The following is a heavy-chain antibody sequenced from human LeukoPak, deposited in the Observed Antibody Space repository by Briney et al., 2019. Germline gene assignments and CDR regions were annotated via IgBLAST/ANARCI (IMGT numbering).Heavy chain of an antibody. CDR3: GRNRLGKALDI. V-gene: IGHV1-2*02. D-gene: IGHD7-27*01. J-gene: IGHJ3*02. CDR2: IGPKSGDT. CDR1: GYTFTDYF. Sequence: GASVKVSCKASGYTFTDYFIHWVRQVPGQGLEWMGWIGPKSGDTSYSQKFQGRVTVTRDTSISTAYTDLSRLRFDDTAVYYCGRNRLGKALDIWGQGTMVTVSS.